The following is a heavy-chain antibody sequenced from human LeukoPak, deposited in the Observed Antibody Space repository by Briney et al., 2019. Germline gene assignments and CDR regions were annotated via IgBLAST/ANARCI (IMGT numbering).Heavy chain of an antibody. Sequence: SETLSLTCAVYGGSFSGYYWSWIRQPPGKGLEWIGEINHSGSTNYNPSLKSRVTMSVDTSKNQFSLKLTSVTAADTAVYYCARERVRDGYNFDYWGQGTLVTVSS. CDR1: GGSFSGYY. CDR2: INHSGST. D-gene: IGHD5-24*01. V-gene: IGHV4-34*01. CDR3: ARERVRDGYNFDY. J-gene: IGHJ4*02.